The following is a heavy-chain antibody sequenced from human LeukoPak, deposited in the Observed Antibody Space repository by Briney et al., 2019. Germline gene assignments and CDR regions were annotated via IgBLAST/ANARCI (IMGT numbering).Heavy chain of an antibody. CDR1: GFTFSSYA. D-gene: IGHD3-22*01. CDR2: ISYDGSNK. J-gene: IGHJ4*02. CDR3: ARVTRGPSYYYDSSGYESGDY. V-gene: IGHV3-30-3*01. Sequence: GGSLRLSCAASGFTFSSYAMHWVRQAPGKGPEWVAVISYDGSNKYYADSVEGRFTISRDNSKNTLYLQMNSLRAEDTAVYYCARVTRGPSYYYDSSGYESGDYWGQGTLVTVSS.